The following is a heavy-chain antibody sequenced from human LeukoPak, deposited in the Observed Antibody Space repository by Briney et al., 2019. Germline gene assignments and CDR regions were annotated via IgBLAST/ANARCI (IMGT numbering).Heavy chain of an antibody. Sequence: GASVKVSCKASGYTFTTYGMNWVRQAPGQGLEWMGWINTNTGNPTYAQGFTGRFVFSLDTSVSTAYLQISSLKAEDTAVYYCARVFRDYYDSSGYYYFNYWGQGTLVTVSS. CDR2: INTNTGNP. V-gene: IGHV7-4-1*02. CDR1: GYTFTTYG. D-gene: IGHD3-22*01. J-gene: IGHJ4*02. CDR3: ARVFRDYYDSSGYYYFNY.